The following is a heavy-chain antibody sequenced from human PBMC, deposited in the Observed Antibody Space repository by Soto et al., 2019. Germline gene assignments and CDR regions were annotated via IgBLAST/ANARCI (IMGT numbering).Heavy chain of an antibody. CDR1: GYTFTSYG. Sequence: QVQLVQSGAEVKKPGASVKVSCKASGYTFTSYGISWLRQAPGQGLEWMGWISAYNGNTNYAQKLQGRVTMTKDTSTSTAYMELKSLKSDDTGVDSCAREGIGRPLDYSRKGTLVTVSS. CDR2: ISAYNGNT. D-gene: IGHD6-6*01. CDR3: AREGIGRPLDY. V-gene: IGHV1-18*01. J-gene: IGHJ4*02.